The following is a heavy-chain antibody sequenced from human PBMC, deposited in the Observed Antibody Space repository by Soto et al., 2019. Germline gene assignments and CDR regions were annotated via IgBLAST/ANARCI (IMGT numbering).Heavy chain of an antibody. CDR3: ARSSALTISGVGGMDV. Sequence: QIHLIQSGAEVKKPGASVRVSCKASGYSFTGYYIHWVRQAPGQGLEWMGWINPNSGGANYAQKFQGRVTMTRDTSTTTAYMELSRLLSNDTAVFYCARSSALTISGVGGMDVWGQGATVTVSS. CDR2: INPNSGGA. J-gene: IGHJ6*02. D-gene: IGHD3-3*01. CDR1: GYSFTGYY. V-gene: IGHV1-2*02.